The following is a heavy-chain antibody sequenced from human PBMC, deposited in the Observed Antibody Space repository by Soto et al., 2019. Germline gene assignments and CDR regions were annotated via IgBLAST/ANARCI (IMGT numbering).Heavy chain of an antibody. J-gene: IGHJ4*02. V-gene: IGHV3-74*01. D-gene: IGHD5-12*01. CDR1: GFTFDYYW. Sequence: GGSLRLSCAASGFTFDYYWMHWVRQAPGKGLEWVSRSNGAGSDTSYAESVKGRLTISRDNAKNTLYLQVNNLRVEDTAVYYCTRGASGYGNFDNWGQGTQVTVSS. CDR3: TRGASGYGNFDN. CDR2: SNGAGSDT.